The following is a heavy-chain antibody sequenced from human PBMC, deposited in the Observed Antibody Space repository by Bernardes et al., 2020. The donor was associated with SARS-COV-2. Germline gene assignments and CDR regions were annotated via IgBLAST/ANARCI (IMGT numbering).Heavy chain of an antibody. CDR3: ARGDGSIAAAGTFDY. CDR1: GGTFSSYA. D-gene: IGHD6-13*01. Sequence: SVKVSCKASGGTFSSYAISWVRQAPGQGLEWMGRIIPILGIANYAQKFQGRVTITADKSTSTAYMELSSLRSEDTAVYYCARGDGSIAAAGTFDYWGQGTLVTVSS. CDR2: IIPILGIA. J-gene: IGHJ4*02. V-gene: IGHV1-69*04.